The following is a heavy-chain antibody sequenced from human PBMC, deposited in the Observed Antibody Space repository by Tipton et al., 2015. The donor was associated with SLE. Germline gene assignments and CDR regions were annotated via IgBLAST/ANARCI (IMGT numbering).Heavy chain of an antibody. CDR1: GDSISSGTYY. J-gene: IGHJ4*02. CDR2: IYHSGST. D-gene: IGHD3-16*01. CDR3: ARDQVGVGDFDY. V-gene: IGHV4-61*02. Sequence: TLSLTCTVSGDSISSGTYYWNWIRQPAGKELEWIGRIYHSGSTNYNPSLQSRVTISRDPSKNQFSLNLSSATAADTAVYYCARDQVGVGDFDYWGQGALVTVSS.